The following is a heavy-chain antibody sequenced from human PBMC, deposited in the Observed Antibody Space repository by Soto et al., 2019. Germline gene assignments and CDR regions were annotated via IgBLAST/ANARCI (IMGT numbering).Heavy chain of an antibody. V-gene: IGHV4-30-4*01. Sequence: SETLSLTYSVSGGSISSADYYWNWVRQPPGKGLEWIGYIYDSGSTYYNPSLKSRLTISGGTSKKQFSLELSSVTAADTAVYYCARGVYYYDSSGPFDIWGQGTMVTVSS. D-gene: IGHD3-22*01. J-gene: IGHJ3*02. CDR1: GGSISSADYY. CDR3: ARGVYYYDSSGPFDI. CDR2: IYDSGST.